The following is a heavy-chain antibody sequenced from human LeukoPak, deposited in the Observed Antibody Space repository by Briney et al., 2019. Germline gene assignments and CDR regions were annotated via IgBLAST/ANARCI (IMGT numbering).Heavy chain of an antibody. D-gene: IGHD6-13*01. Sequence: ASVKVSCKASGGTFSSYAISWVRQAPGQGLEWMGGITPIFGTANYAQKFQGRVTITTDESTSTAYMELSSLRSEDTAVYYCARASLGGSSWYSGDYWGQGTLVTVSS. CDR1: GGTFSSYA. CDR3: ARASLGGSSWYSGDY. CDR2: ITPIFGTA. J-gene: IGHJ4*02. V-gene: IGHV1-69*05.